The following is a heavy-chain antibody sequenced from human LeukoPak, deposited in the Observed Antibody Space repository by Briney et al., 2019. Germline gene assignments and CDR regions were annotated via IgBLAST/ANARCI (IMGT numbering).Heavy chain of an antibody. V-gene: IGHV3-48*04. D-gene: IGHD5-12*01. CDR2: ISTSGLTI. J-gene: IGHJ6*03. CDR1: GFTFSNYA. Sequence: GGSLRLSCTASGFTFSNYAMNWVRQAPGKGLEWVSYISTSGLTIYYADSVKGRFAISRDNANNSLYLQMNSLRAEDTAVYYCARDGATFSGYDWYYYMDVWGKGTTVTVSS. CDR3: ARDGATFSGYDWYYYMDV.